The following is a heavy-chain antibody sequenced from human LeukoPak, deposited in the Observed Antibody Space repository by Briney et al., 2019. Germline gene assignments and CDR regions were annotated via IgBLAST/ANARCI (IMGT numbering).Heavy chain of an antibody. D-gene: IGHD3-9*01. CDR1: GYTFTSYY. J-gene: IGHJ4*02. Sequence: ASVKVSCKASGYTFTSYYMHWVRQAPGQGLEWMGWINPNSGGTNYAQKFQGRVTMTRDTSISTAYMELSRLRSDDTAVYYCARESQYYDILTGFASYQLENYWGQGTLVTVSS. V-gene: IGHV1-2*02. CDR3: ARESQYYDILTGFASYQLENY. CDR2: INPNSGGT.